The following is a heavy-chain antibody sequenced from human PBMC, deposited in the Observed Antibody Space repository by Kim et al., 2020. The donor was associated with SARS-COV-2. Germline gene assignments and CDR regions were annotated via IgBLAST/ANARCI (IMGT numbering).Heavy chain of an antibody. J-gene: IGHJ4*02. CDR3: ARGTNYYDSSGDPDY. Sequence: DSVKGRFTSSRDNPKNSLYLQMNSLRAEETAVYYCARGTNYYDSSGDPDYWGQGTLITVSS. D-gene: IGHD3-22*01. V-gene: IGHV3-21*01.